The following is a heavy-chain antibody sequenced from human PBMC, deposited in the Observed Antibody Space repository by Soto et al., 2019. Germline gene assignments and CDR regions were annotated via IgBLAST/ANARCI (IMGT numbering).Heavy chain of an antibody. CDR1: GGSISNYY. D-gene: IGHD6-13*01. CDR3: ASRDSSSWSIDY. J-gene: IGHJ4*02. CDR2: MSYRGTT. Sequence: QVQLQESGPGLVKPSETLSLTCTVSGGSISNYYWSWIRQPPGKGLEWIGFMSYRGTTNYNPSLKSPVTIAVDTSKTQFSLKLSSVTAADTAVYYCASRDSSSWSIDYWGQGTLVTVSS. V-gene: IGHV4-59*08.